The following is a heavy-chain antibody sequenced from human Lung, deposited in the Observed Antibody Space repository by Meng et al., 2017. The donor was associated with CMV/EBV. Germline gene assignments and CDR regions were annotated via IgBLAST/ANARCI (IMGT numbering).Heavy chain of an antibody. J-gene: IGHJ4*01. D-gene: IGHD6-19*01. Sequence: SWARMKKHGASVRASLKAYRNTITHDYPPSGRTAPGEWFQWMGWINPDDDTNYAQNLQGRVTMTRDMSINTIYMELSRLTSEYTAVYYCARSSGWSRFDYWGHGPLVTVSS. CDR1: RNTITHDY. V-gene: IGHV1-2*02. CDR2: INPDDDT. CDR3: ARSSGWSRFDY.